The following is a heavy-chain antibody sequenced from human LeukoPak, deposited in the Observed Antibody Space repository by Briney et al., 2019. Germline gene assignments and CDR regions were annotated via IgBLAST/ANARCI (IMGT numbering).Heavy chain of an antibody. Sequence: GGSLRLSCAASGFTFSSYWMSWVRQAPGKGLEWVANIKQDGSEKYYVDSVKGRFTISRDDAKNSLYLQMNSLRAEDTAVYYCARDYYYDSSGYYSAGGDYWGQGTLVTVSS. J-gene: IGHJ4*02. CDR1: GFTFSSYW. CDR3: ARDYYYDSSGYYSAGGDY. CDR2: IKQDGSEK. D-gene: IGHD3-22*01. V-gene: IGHV3-7*01.